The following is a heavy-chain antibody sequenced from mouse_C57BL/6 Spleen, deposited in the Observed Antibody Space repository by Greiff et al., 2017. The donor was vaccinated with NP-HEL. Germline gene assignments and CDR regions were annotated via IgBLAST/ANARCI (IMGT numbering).Heavy chain of an antibody. CDR3: ARGTTLGGYAMDY. D-gene: IGHD1-1*01. Sequence: EVNLVESGGGLVQPGGSLSLSCAASGFTFTDYYMSWVRQPPGKALEWLGFIRNKANGYTTEYSASVKGRFTISRDNSQSILYLQMNALRAEDSATYYCARGTTLGGYAMDYWGQGTSVTVSS. J-gene: IGHJ4*01. CDR2: IRNKANGYTT. CDR1: GFTFTDYY. V-gene: IGHV7-3*01.